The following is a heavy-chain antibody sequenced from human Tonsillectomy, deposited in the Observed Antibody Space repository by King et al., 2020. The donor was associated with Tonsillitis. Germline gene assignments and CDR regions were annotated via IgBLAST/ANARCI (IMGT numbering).Heavy chain of an antibody. CDR2: INWSGGIY. J-gene: IGHJ4*02. CDR1: GFTFVDYG. V-gene: IGHV3-20*04. Sequence: VQLVQSGGGVVRPGGSLRLSCAASGFTFVDYGMSWVRHAPGKGLEWVSGINWSGGIYCYADSVKGRITISRDNAKNSLYLQMNSLRAEETALYYCARELSSGWYMDYWGQGTLVTVSS. CDR3: ARELSSGWYMDY. D-gene: IGHD6-19*01.